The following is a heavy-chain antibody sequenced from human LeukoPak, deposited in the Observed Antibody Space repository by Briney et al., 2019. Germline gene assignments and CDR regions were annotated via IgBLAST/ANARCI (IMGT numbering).Heavy chain of an antibody. D-gene: IGHD3-22*01. CDR3: AKDTRPITMIGYYFDY. V-gene: IGHV3-53*01. CDR1: GFTVSSNY. Sequence: GGSLRLSCAASGFTVSSNYMSWVRQAPGKGLEWVSVIYSGGSTYYADSVKGRFTISRDNSKNTLYLQMNSLRAEDTAVYYCAKDTRPITMIGYYFDYWGQGTLVTVSS. CDR2: IYSGGST. J-gene: IGHJ4*02.